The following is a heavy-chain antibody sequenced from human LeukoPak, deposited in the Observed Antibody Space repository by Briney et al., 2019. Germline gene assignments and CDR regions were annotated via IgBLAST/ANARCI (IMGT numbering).Heavy chain of an antibody. Sequence: PSETLSLTCTVSGGSISSYYWSWIRQPPGKGLEWIGYIYYSGSTNYNPSLKSRVTISVDRSKNQFSLKLSSVTAADTAVYYCARARGYCSSTSCYAPDYWGQGTLVTVSS. CDR3: ARARGYCSSTSCYAPDY. CDR2: IYYSGST. J-gene: IGHJ4*02. D-gene: IGHD2-2*01. CDR1: GGSISSYY. V-gene: IGHV4-59*12.